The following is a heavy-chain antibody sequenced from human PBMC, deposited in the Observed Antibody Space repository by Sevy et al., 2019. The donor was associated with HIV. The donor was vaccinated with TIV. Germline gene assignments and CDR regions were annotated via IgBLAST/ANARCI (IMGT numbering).Heavy chain of an antibody. J-gene: IGHJ6*02. CDR3: ARVRGDYYYYGMDV. CDR2: IIPTFGTA. Sequence: ASVKVSCKASGGTFSSYAISRVRQAPGQGLEWMGGIIPTFGTANYAQKFQGRVTMTADKSMSTAYMELSRLRSEDTAVYYCARVRGDYYYYGMDVWGQGTTVTVSS. CDR1: GGTFSSYA. V-gene: IGHV1-69*06. D-gene: IGHD3-10*01.